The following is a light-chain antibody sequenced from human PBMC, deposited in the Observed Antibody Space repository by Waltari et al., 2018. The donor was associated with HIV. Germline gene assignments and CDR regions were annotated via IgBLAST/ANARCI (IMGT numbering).Light chain of an antibody. CDR1: QTLLYSDGYKY. CDR3: MQALQAYS. V-gene: IGKV2-28*01. CDR2: KTS. Sequence: IVMTQSPLSLPVTPGESASISCRSSQTLLYSDGYKYLDWYQQKPGQSPRLLIYKTSNRASGVSDRFSGKASGTDFTLRISRVEAEDVGVYYCMQALQAYSFGQGTKLEIK. J-gene: IGKJ2*01.